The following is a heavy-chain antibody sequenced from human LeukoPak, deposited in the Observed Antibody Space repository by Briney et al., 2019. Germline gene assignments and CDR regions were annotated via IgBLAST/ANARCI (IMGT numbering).Heavy chain of an antibody. CDR3: AKEGYSSSWNADFDY. CDR1: GFTFDDYG. J-gene: IGHJ4*02. D-gene: IGHD6-13*01. CDR2: INWNGGST. Sequence: PGGSLRLSCAASGFTFDDYGMSWVRQAPGKGLEWVSGINWNGGSTGYADSVKGRFTISRDNAKNSLYLQMNSLRAEDTAVYYCAKEGYSSSWNADFDYWGQGTLVTVSS. V-gene: IGHV3-20*04.